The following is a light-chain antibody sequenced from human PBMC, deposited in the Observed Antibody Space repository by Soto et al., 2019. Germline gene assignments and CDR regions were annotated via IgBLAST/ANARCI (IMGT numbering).Light chain of an antibody. CDR3: SSYTSSSTLLYV. Sequence: QSALTQPASVSGSPGQSITISCTGTSSDVGGYNYVSWYQQHPGKAPKLMIYDVSNRPSGVSNRFSGSKSGSTASLTISGLQAEDDADYYCSSYTSSSTLLYVFGTGTKLTVL. V-gene: IGLV2-14*01. J-gene: IGLJ1*01. CDR1: SSDVGGYNY. CDR2: DVS.